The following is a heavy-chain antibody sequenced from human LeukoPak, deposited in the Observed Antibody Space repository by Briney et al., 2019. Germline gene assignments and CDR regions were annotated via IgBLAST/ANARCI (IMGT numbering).Heavy chain of an antibody. V-gene: IGHV4-4*07. J-gene: IGHJ4*01. CDR3: ARDCSGGTCYLGVIDY. CDR1: GDSLSSSY. D-gene: IGHD2-15*01. Sequence: SETLSLTCTVSGDSLSSSYWSWIRQSAGKGLEWIGRIYTDGNINYNPSLKSRVTMSLDTSTNQFSLRLYSVTAADAAPYYCARDCSGGTCYLGVIDYWGHGTLVTVSS. CDR2: IYTDGNI.